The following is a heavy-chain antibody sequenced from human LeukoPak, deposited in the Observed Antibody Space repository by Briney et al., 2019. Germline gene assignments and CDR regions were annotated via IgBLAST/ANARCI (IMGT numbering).Heavy chain of an antibody. V-gene: IGHV3-21*01. Sequence: PGGSLRLSCAASGFTFSSYSMNWVRQAPGKGLEWDSSISSDSTFIQYADSVKGRFTISRDNANNSLYLQMNRLRVEDTAVYYCARDWGLWFGENWFDPWGQGTLVTVSS. D-gene: IGHD3-10*01. J-gene: IGHJ5*02. CDR3: ARDWGLWFGENWFDP. CDR1: GFTFSSYS. CDR2: ISSDSTFI.